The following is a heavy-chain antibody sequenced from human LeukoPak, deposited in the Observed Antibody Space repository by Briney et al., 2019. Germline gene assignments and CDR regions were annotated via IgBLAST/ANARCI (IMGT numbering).Heavy chain of an antibody. J-gene: IGHJ4*02. D-gene: IGHD1-26*01. V-gene: IGHV3-74*01. CDR3: TRVQASWEILGGYSFDY. CDR1: GFTFSQYW. CDR2: VNSDGSDT. Sequence: GGSLRLSCVASGFTFSQYWMYWVRQVPGKGLEWVSRVNSDGSDTIYADSVKGRFTISRDNAKNTLFLQMNRLRAEDTAVHYCTRVQASWEILGGYSFDYWGQGILVTVSS.